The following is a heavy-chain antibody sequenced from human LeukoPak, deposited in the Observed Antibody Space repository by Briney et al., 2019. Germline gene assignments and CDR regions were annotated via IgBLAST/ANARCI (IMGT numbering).Heavy chain of an antibody. CDR2: INHSGST. Sequence: SETLSLTCTVSGGSISSYYWSWIRQPPVKGLEWIGEINHSGSTNYNPSLKSRVTISVDTSKNQFSLKLSSVTAADTAVYYCARHGGYNSVNYDYWGQGTLVTVSS. CDR1: GGSISSYY. CDR3: ARHGGYNSVNYDY. D-gene: IGHD5-18*01. V-gene: IGHV4-34*01. J-gene: IGHJ4*02.